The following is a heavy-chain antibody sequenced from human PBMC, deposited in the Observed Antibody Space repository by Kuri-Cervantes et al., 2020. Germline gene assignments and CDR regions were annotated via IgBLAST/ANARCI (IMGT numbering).Heavy chain of an antibody. CDR1: GYTFTGYY. J-gene: IGHJ6*02. CDR2: INPDSGGT. D-gene: IGHD1-26*01. Sequence: ASVKVSCKASGYTFTGYYMHWVRQAPGQGLEWMGWINPDSGGTDYAQKFQGRVTMTRGTSISTAYMELSRLRSDDTAVYYCAREMSGSYYEGPVYYYYGMDVWGQGTTVTVSS. CDR3: AREMSGSYYEGPVYYYYGMDV. V-gene: IGHV1-2*02.